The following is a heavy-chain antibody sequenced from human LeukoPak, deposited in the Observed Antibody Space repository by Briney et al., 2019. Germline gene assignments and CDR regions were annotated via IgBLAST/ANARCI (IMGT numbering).Heavy chain of an antibody. CDR1: GGSISSGSYY. CDR3: ARDDRHLDY. J-gene: IGHJ4*02. D-gene: IGHD3-22*01. CDR2: IYTSGST. V-gene: IGHV4-61*02. Sequence: SETLSLTCTVSGGSISSGSYYWSWIRQPAGKGLEWIGRIYTSGSTNYTPSLKSRVTISVDTSKNQFSLKLSSVTAADTAVYYCARDDRHLDYWGQGALVTVSS.